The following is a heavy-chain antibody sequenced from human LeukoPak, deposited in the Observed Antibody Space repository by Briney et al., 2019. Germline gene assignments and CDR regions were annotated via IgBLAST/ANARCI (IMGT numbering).Heavy chain of an antibody. CDR1: GGSISSYY. D-gene: IGHD2-2*01. CDR3: ARLGGRYCSSTSCRVPYYYYYYMDV. J-gene: IGHJ6*03. V-gene: IGHV4-4*09. CDR2: IYTSGST. Sequence: SETLSLTCTVSGGSISSYYWSWIRQPPGKGLEWIGYIYTSGSTNYNPSLKSRVTISVDTSKNQFSLKLSSVTAADTAVYYCARLGGRYCSSTSCRVPYYYYYYMDVWGKGTTVTVSS.